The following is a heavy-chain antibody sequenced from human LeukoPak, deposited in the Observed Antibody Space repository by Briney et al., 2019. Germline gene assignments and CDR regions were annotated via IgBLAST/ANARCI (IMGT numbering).Heavy chain of an antibody. V-gene: IGHV3-33*06. J-gene: IGHJ4*02. CDR1: GYPFSSFG. CDR2: IWYDGSNK. D-gene: IGHD6-19*01. CDR3: GKTTTGYSSGRYPGWPVDY. Sequence: GGSLRLSCAASGYPFSSFGMHWVRQAPGKGLEWVAVIWYDGSNKYYADSVKGRFTISRDNSKNTVYLQMDSLRVEDTAVYYCGKTTTGYSSGRYPGWPVDYWGQGTLVTVSS.